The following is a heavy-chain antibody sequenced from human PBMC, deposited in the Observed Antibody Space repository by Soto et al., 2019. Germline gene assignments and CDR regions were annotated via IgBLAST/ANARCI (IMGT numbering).Heavy chain of an antibody. CDR2: ISGSGGST. Sequence: GSLRLSCAASGFTFSSYAMSWVRQAPGKGLEWVSAISGSGGSTYYADSVKGRFTISRHNSKNTLYLQMNSLRAEDTAVYYCARAQYDLWSGPNEGGSFDIWGQGTMVTVSS. J-gene: IGHJ3*02. V-gene: IGHV3-23*01. CDR3: ARAQYDLWSGPNEGGSFDI. D-gene: IGHD3-3*01. CDR1: GFTFSSYA.